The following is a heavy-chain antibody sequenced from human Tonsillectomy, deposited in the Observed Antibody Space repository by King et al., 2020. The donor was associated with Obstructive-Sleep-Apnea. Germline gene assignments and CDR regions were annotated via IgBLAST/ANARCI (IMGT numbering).Heavy chain of an antibody. D-gene: IGHD3-16*01. V-gene: IGHV3-7*01. CDR1: GFTFSNYW. CDR3: ARSLASDY. CDR2: IKQDGSEK. J-gene: IGHJ4*02. Sequence: VQLVESGGGLVQPGGSLRLSCAASGFTFSNYWMSWVRQAPGKGLEWVANIKQDGSEKYYVDSVKGRVTISRDKAKNSLYLQMNSLRAEDTAVYYCARSLASDYWGQRTLVTVSS.